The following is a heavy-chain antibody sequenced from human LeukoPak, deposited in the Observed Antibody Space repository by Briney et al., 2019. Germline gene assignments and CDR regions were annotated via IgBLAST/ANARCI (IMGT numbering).Heavy chain of an antibody. D-gene: IGHD3-10*01. CDR2: INQDGSEK. V-gene: IGHV3-7*01. Sequence: GGSLRLSCAASGFTLSSYWMTWVRQAPGKGLEWVANINQDGSEKDYVDSVKGRFTISRDNSKNTLYLQMNSLRAEDTAVYYCAKDRGSGDYWGQGTLVTVSS. J-gene: IGHJ4*02. CDR3: AKDRGSGDY. CDR1: GFTLSSYW.